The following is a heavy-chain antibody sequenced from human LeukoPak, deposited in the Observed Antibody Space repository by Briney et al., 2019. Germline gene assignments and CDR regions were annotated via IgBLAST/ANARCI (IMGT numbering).Heavy chain of an antibody. CDR2: MYNSGST. Sequence: SETLSLTCTVSGGSISGSYWSWIRQPPGRGLEWIAYMYNSGSTNYNPSLKSRVTISIDTSKNQFSLKLSSLTAADTAIYYCARGIESFGDYGYWGQGILVTVSS. V-gene: IGHV4-59*01. CDR1: GGSISGSY. D-gene: IGHD4-17*01. CDR3: ARGIESFGDYGY. J-gene: IGHJ4*02.